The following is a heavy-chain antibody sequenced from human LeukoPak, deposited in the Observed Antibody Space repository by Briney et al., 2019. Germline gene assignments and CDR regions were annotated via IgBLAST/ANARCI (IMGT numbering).Heavy chain of an antibody. Sequence: PGGSLRLSCAASGFTFSSYWMSWVRQAPGKGLEWVAFIRYDGSNKYYADSVKGRFTISRDNSKNTLYLQMNSLRAEDTAVYYCAKDPEYSSSSWGQGTLVTVSS. J-gene: IGHJ5*02. CDR1: GFTFSSYW. V-gene: IGHV3-30*02. CDR2: IRYDGSNK. CDR3: AKDPEYSSSS. D-gene: IGHD6-6*01.